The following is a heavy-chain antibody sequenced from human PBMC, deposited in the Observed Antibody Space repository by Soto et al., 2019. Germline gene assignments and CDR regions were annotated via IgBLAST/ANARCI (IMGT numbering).Heavy chain of an antibody. CDR1: GFPFSGYA. D-gene: IGHD2-2*01. CDR3: AKMGMGPHCVVTVPDGVNGFDP. CDR2: IAEGGGYS. J-gene: IGHJ5*02. V-gene: IGHV3-23*01. Sequence: EVQLLESGGGLVQPGGSLRLSCAASGFPFSGYAMSWVRQAPGKGLEWVSTIAEGGGYSYTADSVKGRFAISRDNSNTTLSLQMNSMRGDDTAVYYCAKMGMGPHCVVTVPDGVNGFDPWGQGTLVIVSS.